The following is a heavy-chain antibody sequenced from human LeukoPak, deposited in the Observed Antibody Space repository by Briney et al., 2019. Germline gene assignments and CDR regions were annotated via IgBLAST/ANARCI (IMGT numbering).Heavy chain of an antibody. D-gene: IGHD6-19*01. J-gene: IGHJ6*03. Sequence: ASVKVSCKASGYTFTSYYMQWVRQAPGQGLEWMVIINPSGGSTSYAQKFQGRVTMTRDTSTSTVYMELSSLRSEDTAVYYSARDPTSSATVAGDPYYYYYMDVWGKGTTVTVSS. V-gene: IGHV1-46*01. CDR1: GYTFTSYY. CDR3: ARDPTSSATVAGDPYYYYYMDV. CDR2: INPSGGST.